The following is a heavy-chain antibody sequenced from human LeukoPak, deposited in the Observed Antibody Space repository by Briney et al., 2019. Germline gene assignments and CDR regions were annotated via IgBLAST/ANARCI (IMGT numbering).Heavy chain of an antibody. V-gene: IGHV4-39*01. CDR3: ASGYSYGYDY. CDR1: GGSISSSSYY. Sequence: SETLSLTCTVSGGSISSSSYYWGWIRQPPWKGLEWIGSIYYSGSTYYNLSLKSRVTISVDTSKNQFSLKLSSVTAADTAVYYCASGYSYGYDYWGQGTLVTVSS. J-gene: IGHJ4*02. D-gene: IGHD5-18*01. CDR2: IYYSGST.